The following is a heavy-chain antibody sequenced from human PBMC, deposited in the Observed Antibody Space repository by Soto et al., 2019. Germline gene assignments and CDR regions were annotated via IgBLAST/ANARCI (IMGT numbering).Heavy chain of an antibody. Sequence: QVQLVQSGAEVKKPGASLKVSCKASGYTFTNYYIHWVRQAPAQGLEWMGMITPAGGSTTYAQNFQGRVTLTRDTSTSEVYMELRRLRSDDTATYYCAGGARVGTTAGLFAYWGQGTLVTVSS. V-gene: IGHV1-46*01. CDR1: GYTFTNYY. D-gene: IGHD1-1*01. CDR2: ITPAGGST. J-gene: IGHJ4*01. CDR3: AGGARVGTTAGLFAY.